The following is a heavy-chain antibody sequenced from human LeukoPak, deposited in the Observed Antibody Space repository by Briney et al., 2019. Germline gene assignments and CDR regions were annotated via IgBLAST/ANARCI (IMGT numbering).Heavy chain of an antibody. Sequence: QTGASLRLSCAASGFTFNTYAMTWVRQAPGQGLEWVSVISGSGGSTYYADSVKGRFTISRDNSKNTLYLQMNSLRAEDTAVYYCATPEPGIIMVRGVIAAFDYWGQGTLVTVSS. CDR3: ATPEPGIIMVRGVIAAFDY. J-gene: IGHJ4*02. CDR1: GFTFNTYA. CDR2: ISGSGGST. V-gene: IGHV3-23*01. D-gene: IGHD3-10*01.